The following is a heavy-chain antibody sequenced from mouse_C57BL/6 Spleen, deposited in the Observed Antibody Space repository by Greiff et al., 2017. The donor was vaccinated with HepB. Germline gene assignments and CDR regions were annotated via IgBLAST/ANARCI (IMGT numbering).Heavy chain of an antibody. CDR1: GFTFTDYY. V-gene: IGHV7-3*01. D-gene: IGHD4-1*01. CDR3: ARSRTGGFDY. Sequence: EVQLVESGGGLVQPGGSLSLSCAASGFTFTDYYMSWVRQPPGKALEWLGFIRNKANGYTTEYSASVKGRFTISRDNSQSILYLQMNALRAEDSATYYCARSRTGGFDYWGQGTTLTVSS. CDR2: IRNKANGYTT. J-gene: IGHJ2*01.